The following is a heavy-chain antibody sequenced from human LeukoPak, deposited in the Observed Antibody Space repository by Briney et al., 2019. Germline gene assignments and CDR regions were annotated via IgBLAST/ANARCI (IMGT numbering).Heavy chain of an antibody. CDR1: GGSISSYY. J-gene: IGHJ3*02. CDR2: IYYSGGT. D-gene: IGHD1-26*01. V-gene: IGHV4-59*08. Sequence: SETLSLTCTVSGGSISSYYWSWIRQPPGKGLEWIGYIYYSGGTNYNPSLKSRVTISVDTSKNQFSLKLSSVTAADAAVYYCARLQYSGSYYLGAFDIWGQGTMVTVSS. CDR3: ARLQYSGSYYLGAFDI.